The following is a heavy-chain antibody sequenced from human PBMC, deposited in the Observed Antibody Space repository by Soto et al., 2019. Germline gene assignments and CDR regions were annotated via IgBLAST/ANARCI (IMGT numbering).Heavy chain of an antibody. Sequence: GESLKISCKGSGYSFTSYWIGWVRQMPGKGLEWMGIIYPGDSDTRYSPSFQGQVTISADKSVSTAYLQWSSLKASDTAMYYCARSTPTYYYDSSGYSRYGMDVWGQGTTVTVSS. J-gene: IGHJ6*02. D-gene: IGHD3-22*01. CDR2: IYPGDSDT. V-gene: IGHV5-51*01. CDR1: GYSFTSYW. CDR3: ARSTPTYYYDSSGYSRYGMDV.